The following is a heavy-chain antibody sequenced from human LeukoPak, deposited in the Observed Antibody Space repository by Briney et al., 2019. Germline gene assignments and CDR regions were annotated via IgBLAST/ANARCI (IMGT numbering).Heavy chain of an antibody. CDR3: ARDPSDSSGYYQYYFDY. CDR1: GYTFTSYY. J-gene: IGHJ4*02. Sequence: GASVKVSCKASGYTFTSYYMHWVRQAPGQGLEWMGIINPSGGSTSYAQKFQGRVTMTRDTSTSTAYMERSSLRSEDTAVYYCARDPSDSSGYYQYYFDYWGQGTLVTVSS. CDR2: INPSGGST. V-gene: IGHV1-46*01. D-gene: IGHD3-22*01.